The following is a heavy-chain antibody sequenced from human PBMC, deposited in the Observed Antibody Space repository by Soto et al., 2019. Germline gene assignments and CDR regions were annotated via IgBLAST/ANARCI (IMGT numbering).Heavy chain of an antibody. CDR2: INHSGST. Sequence: LSLTCAVYGGSFSGYYWSWIRQPPGKGLGWIGEINHSGSTNYNPSLKSRVTISVDTSKNQFSLNLSSVTAADTAVYYCACRGGSYYGFAYWGQGTLVTV. D-gene: IGHD1-26*01. J-gene: IGHJ4*02. CDR3: ACRGGSYYGFAY. CDR1: GGSFSGYY. V-gene: IGHV4-34*01.